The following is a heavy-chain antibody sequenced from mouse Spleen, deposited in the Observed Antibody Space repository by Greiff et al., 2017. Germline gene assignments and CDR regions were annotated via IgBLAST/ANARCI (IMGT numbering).Heavy chain of an antibody. V-gene: IGHV1-81*01. D-gene: IGHD3-2*02. Sequence: QVQLQQSGAELARPGASVKLSCKASGYTFTSYGISWVKQRTGQGLEWIGEIYPRSGNTYYNEKFKGKATLTADKSSSTAYMELRSLTSEDSAVYFCARTHRTQTAQATSDAMDYWGQGTSVTVSS. J-gene: IGHJ4*01. CDR1: GYTFTSYG. CDR3: ARTHRTQTAQATSDAMDY. CDR2: IYPRSGNT.